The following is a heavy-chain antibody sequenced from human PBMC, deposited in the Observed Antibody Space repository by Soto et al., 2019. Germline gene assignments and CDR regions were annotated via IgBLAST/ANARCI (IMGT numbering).Heavy chain of an antibody. CDR1: GGSISSGGYY. J-gene: IGHJ3*02. CDR2: IYYSGST. V-gene: IGHV4-31*03. CDR3: ARGRDRYSYGFRDAFDI. D-gene: IGHD5-18*01. Sequence: SETLSLTCTVSGGSISSGGYYWSWIRQHPGKGLEWIGYIYYSGSTYYNPSLKSRVTISVDTSKNQFSLKLSSVTAADTAVYYCARGRDRYSYGFRDAFDIWGQGTMVTVSS.